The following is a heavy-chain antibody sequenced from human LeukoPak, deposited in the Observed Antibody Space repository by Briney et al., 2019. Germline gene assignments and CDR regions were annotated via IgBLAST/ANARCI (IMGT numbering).Heavy chain of an antibody. J-gene: IGHJ4*02. CDR1: GFTVSSNY. CDR2: IYSGGST. CDR3: AKARVVPAAMGYLFDY. D-gene: IGHD2-2*01. V-gene: IGHV3-53*01. Sequence: GGSLRLSCAASGFTVSSNYMSWVRQAPGKGLEWVSVIYSGGSTYYADSVKGRFTISRDNSKNTLYLQMNSLRAEDTAVYYCAKARVVPAAMGYLFDYWGQGTLVTVSS.